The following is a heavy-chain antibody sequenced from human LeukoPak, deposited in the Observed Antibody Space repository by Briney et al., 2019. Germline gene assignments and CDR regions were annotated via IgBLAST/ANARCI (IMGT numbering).Heavy chain of an antibody. CDR3: AREATVTMDY. CDR1: GYIFTSYG. CDR2: VSPYNGTT. V-gene: IGHV1-18*01. J-gene: IGHJ4*02. D-gene: IGHD4-17*01. Sequence: ASVKVSCKASGYIFTSYGISWVRQAPGQGLEWMGWVSPYNGTTNYAQKFQGRVTMTTDTSTSTAYMELRSLRSDDTAVYYCAREATVTMDYWGQGTLVTVSS.